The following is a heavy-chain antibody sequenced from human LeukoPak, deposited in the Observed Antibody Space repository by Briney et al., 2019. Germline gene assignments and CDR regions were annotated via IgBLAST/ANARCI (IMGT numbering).Heavy chain of an antibody. V-gene: IGHV3-74*01. Sequence: GGSLRLSCATSGFISSNSWMHWVRQAPGKGLVWVSHINTDGSSTSYADSVKGRFTISRDNAKNTLYLQMNSLRAEDMAVYYCVRALGDYWGQGTLVTVSS. CDR3: VRALGDY. CDR1: GFISSNSW. D-gene: IGHD3-16*01. J-gene: IGHJ4*02. CDR2: INTDGSST.